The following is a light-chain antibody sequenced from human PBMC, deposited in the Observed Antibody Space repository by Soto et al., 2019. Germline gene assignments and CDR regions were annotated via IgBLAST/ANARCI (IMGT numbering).Light chain of an antibody. V-gene: IGKV3-15*01. Sequence: IVMTQSPATLSVSPGERATLSCRASQSVSNNLAWYQQKPGQAPRLVIYGASTRATGIPARFSGSGSGTEFTLTISSLQSEDFAVYFCQQYDNWPPWTFGPGTKVDI. CDR2: GAS. J-gene: IGKJ1*01. CDR3: QQYDNWPPWT. CDR1: QSVSNN.